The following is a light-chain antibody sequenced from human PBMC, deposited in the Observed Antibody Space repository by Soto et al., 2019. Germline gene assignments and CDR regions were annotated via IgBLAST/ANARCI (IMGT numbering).Light chain of an antibody. V-gene: IGKV1-27*01. CDR1: QGISNY. Sequence: DIQMTQSPSSLSASVGDRVTITCRASQGISNYLAWYQQRPGKVPKLLIYAASTLQSGFPSRFSGSGSGADFTLSISSLQPEDVATYFCQNYNGAPFTFGPGTKVDI. J-gene: IGKJ3*01. CDR3: QNYNGAPFT. CDR2: AAS.